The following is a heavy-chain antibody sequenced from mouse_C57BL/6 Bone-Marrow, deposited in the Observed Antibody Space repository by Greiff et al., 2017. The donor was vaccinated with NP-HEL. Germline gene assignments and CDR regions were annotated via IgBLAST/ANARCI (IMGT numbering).Heavy chain of an antibody. D-gene: IGHD3-3*01. CDR1: GFTFSSYG. V-gene: IGHV5-6*02. Sequence: EVMLVESGGDLVKPGGSLKLSCAASGFTFSSYGMSWVRQTPDKRLEWVATISSGGSYTYYPDSVKGRFTISRDNAKNTLYLQMSSLKSEDTAMNYCARRGDVYYFDYWGQGTTLTVSS. J-gene: IGHJ2*01. CDR2: ISSGGSYT. CDR3: ARRGDVYYFDY.